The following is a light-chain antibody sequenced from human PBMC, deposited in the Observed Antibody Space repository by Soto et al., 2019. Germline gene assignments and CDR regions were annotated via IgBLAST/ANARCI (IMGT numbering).Light chain of an antibody. CDR2: SNS. CDR3: AAWDDSLTGSWV. CDR1: SSNIGNNP. J-gene: IGLJ3*02. Sequence: QYVLTQPPSESGTPGQRVTISCSGSSSNIGNNPVNWYQQLPGTAPKLLIYSNSHRPSGVPDRFSGSKSGTSASLAISGLQSEDEADYYCAAWDDSLTGSWVFGGGTKVTVL. V-gene: IGLV1-44*01.